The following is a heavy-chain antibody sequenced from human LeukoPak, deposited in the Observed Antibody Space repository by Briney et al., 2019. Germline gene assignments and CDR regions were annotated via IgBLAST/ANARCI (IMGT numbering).Heavy chain of an antibody. J-gene: IGHJ4*02. CDR3: AREGPRGYYFDY. Sequence: GGSLRLSCAASGSTFSSYWMHWVRQTPGKGLVWVSRINTDGSSTSYADSVKGRFTISRDNAKNTLYLQMNSLRAEDTAVYYCAREGPRGYYFDYWGQGTLVTVSS. CDR2: INTDGSST. D-gene: IGHD3-10*01. CDR1: GSTFSSYW. V-gene: IGHV3-74*01.